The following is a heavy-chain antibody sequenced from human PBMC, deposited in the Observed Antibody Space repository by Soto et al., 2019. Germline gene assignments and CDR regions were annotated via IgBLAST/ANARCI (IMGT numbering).Heavy chain of an antibody. CDR1: GFSFSCYA. Sequence: GGSLRLSCAVSGFSFSCYAVTWVRQAPGKGLEWVSAISGSGSSTCYADSVKGRFTISRDNSKNTVYLQMNSLSAGDTAVYYCAKTETFNGYYNAFDCWGLGTRVTVS. J-gene: IGHJ4*02. CDR2: ISGSGSST. CDR3: AKTETFNGYYNAFDC. D-gene: IGHD3-9*01. V-gene: IGHV3-23*01.